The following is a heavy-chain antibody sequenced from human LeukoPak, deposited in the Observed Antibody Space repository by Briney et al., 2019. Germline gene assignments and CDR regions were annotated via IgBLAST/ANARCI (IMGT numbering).Heavy chain of an antibody. CDR2: VNTNTGNP. D-gene: IGHD1-14*01. CDR1: GYTFTSYP. Sequence: ASVKVSCTASGYTFTSYPINWVRQAPGQGLEWMGWVNTNTGNPTFAQGFTGRFVFSLDTSVSTAYLQISSLKPEDTAVYYCARRPRGEPFDYWGQGTLVTVSS. V-gene: IGHV7-4-1*02. CDR3: ARRPRGEPFDY. J-gene: IGHJ4*02.